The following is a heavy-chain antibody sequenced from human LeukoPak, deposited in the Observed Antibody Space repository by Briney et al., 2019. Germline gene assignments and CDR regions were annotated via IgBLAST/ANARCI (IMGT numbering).Heavy chain of an antibody. D-gene: IGHD6-19*01. J-gene: IGHJ4*02. CDR1: GYTFTSYG. Sequence: EASVKVSCKASGYTFTSYGISWVRQAPGQGLEWMGWISAYNGNKKYAQKLQCRVTMTTDTSTSTAYMELRSLRSDDTAVYYCARAGYSSGWYPTKAFDYWGQGTLVTVSS. CDR2: ISAYNGNK. CDR3: ARAGYSSGWYPTKAFDY. V-gene: IGHV1-18*04.